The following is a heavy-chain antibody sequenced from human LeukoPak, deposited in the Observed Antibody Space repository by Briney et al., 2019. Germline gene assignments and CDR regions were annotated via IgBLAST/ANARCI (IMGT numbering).Heavy chain of an antibody. CDR3: ARDLFIWCGELLSYDAFDI. V-gene: IGHV1-18*01. CDR1: GYTFTSYG. CDR2: ISAYNGNT. Sequence: ASVKVSCKGSGYTFTSYGISWVRQAPGQGREGVGWISAYNGNTEYAQKLQGRATMTTDTSTSTAYMELRNLRSDDTAVYYCARDLFIWCGELLSYDAFDIWGQGTMVTVSS. D-gene: IGHD3-10*01. J-gene: IGHJ3*02.